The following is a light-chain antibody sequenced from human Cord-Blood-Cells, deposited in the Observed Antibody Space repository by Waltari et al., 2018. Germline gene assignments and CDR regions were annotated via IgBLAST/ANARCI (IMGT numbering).Light chain of an antibody. Sequence: QSALTHPASVSGSPGQSITISCTGTSSDVGGYNYVSWYQQHPGKAPKLIIYDVSKRPSGVSNRFSCSKSGNTASLTISGLQAEDEADYYCSSYTSSSPVVFGGGTKLTVL. J-gene: IGLJ2*01. CDR2: DVS. CDR1: SSDVGGYNY. CDR3: SSYTSSSPVV. V-gene: IGLV2-14*01.